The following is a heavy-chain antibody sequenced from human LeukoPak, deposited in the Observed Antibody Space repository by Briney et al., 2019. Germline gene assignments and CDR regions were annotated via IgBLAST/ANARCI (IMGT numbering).Heavy chain of an antibody. D-gene: IGHD5-24*01. J-gene: IGHJ4*02. CDR3: ARAYKIPAFDY. Sequence: SSETLSLTCTVSDGSISSYYWSWIRQPPGKGLEWIGYIYYSGSTNYNPSLKSRVTISVDTSKNQFSLKLSSVTAADTAVYYCARAYKIPAFDYWGQGTLVTVSS. V-gene: IGHV4-59*01. CDR2: IYYSGST. CDR1: DGSISSYY.